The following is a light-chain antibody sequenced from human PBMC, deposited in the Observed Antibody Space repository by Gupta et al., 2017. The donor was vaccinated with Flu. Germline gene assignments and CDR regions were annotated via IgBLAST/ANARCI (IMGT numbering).Light chain of an antibody. CDR2: GAS. Sequence: TLSLSPGERVTLSCRASHSVARNYLAWYQQKPGQAPRLLVYGASIRATGITERLSGSGCGTHFTLTISRLESEDFTVYYCQQYGRSPSITFGQGTRMEI. CDR3: QQYGRSPSIT. V-gene: IGKV3-20*01. CDR1: HSVARNY. J-gene: IGKJ5*01.